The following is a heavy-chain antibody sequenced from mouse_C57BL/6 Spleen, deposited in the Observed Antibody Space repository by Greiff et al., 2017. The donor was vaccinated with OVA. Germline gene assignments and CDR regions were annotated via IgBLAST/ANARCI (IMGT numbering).Heavy chain of an antibody. CDR1: GFSLTSYG. V-gene: IGHV2-2*01. J-gene: IGHJ3*01. D-gene: IGHD2-4*01. CDR3: AICYDYDGGFAY. CDR2: IWSGGST. Sequence: VQGVESGPGLVQPSQSLSITCTVSGFSLTSYGVHWVRQSPGKGLEWLGVIWSGGSTDYNAAFISRLGISKDNSKSQVFFKMNSLQAYDTAIYYCAICYDYDGGFAYWGQGTLVTVAA.